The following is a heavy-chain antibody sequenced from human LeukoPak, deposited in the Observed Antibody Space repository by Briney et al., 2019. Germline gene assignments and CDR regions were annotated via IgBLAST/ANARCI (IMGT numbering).Heavy chain of an antibody. CDR1: GGSISSGGYS. CDR3: ARAHDYQYYFDY. CDR2: IYHSGST. V-gene: IGHV4-30-2*01. J-gene: IGHJ4*02. Sequence: PSQTLSLTCAVSGGSISSGGYSWSWIRQPPGKGLEWFGYIYHSGSTYSNPSLNSRVTISVDRSKNQFSLKLSSVTAADTAVYYCARAHDYQYYFDYWGQGTLVTVSS. D-gene: IGHD4-11*01.